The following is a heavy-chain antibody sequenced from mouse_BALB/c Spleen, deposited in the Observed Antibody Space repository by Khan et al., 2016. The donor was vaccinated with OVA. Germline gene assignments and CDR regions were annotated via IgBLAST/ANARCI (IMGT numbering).Heavy chain of an antibody. V-gene: IGHV2-6-1*01. CDR2: IWSDGSA. Sequence: VKLEESGPGLVAPSQSLSITCTISGFSLTNYGVHWVHQPPGKGLEWLVVIWSDGSATYNSALKSRLSISKDNSKSQVFLKMNSLQTDDTAMYYCARQPYYHYYIMDYWGQGTSVTVSS. D-gene: IGHD2-10*01. CDR1: GFSLTNYG. J-gene: IGHJ4*01. CDR3: ARQPYYHYYIMDY.